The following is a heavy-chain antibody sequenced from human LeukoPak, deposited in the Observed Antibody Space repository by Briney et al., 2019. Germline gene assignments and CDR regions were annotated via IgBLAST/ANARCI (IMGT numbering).Heavy chain of an antibody. D-gene: IGHD2-15*01. Sequence: NPSETLSLTCTVSGGSISSYYWSWIRQPPGKGLEWIGYIYYSGSTNYNPSLKSRVTISVDTSKNQFSLKLSSVTAADTAVYYCARRPPGRSGTLPFDDWGQGTLVTVSS. J-gene: IGHJ4*02. CDR1: GGSISSYY. CDR2: IYYSGST. CDR3: ARRPPGRSGTLPFDD. V-gene: IGHV4-59*08.